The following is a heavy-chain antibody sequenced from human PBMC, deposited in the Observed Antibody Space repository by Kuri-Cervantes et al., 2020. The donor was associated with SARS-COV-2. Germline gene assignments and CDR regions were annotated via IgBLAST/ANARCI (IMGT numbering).Heavy chain of an antibody. CDR3: ARDRKAAAGTYYYYGMDV. D-gene: IGHD6-13*01. J-gene: IGHJ6*02. CDR2: IYTRGST. V-gene: IGHV4-4*07. Sequence: SETLSLTCTVSGGSISSYYWSWIRQPAGKGLEWIGRIYTRGSTNYNPSLKSRVTMSLDTSKNQFSLKLSSVTAADTAVYYCARDRKAAAGTYYYYGMDVWGQGTTVTVSS. CDR1: GGSISSYY.